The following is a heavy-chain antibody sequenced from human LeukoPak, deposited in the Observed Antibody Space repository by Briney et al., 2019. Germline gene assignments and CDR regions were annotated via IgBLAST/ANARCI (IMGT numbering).Heavy chain of an antibody. J-gene: IGHJ5*02. Sequence: SETLSLTCTVSGGSITSSTSYWGWIRQPPGKGLEWIGTIYYSGSTYYNPSLKSRATMSVDTSKNQFSLKLSSVTAADTAVYYCASLLNGGVSHWFDPWGQGTLVTVSS. CDR1: GGSITSSTSY. CDR3: ASLLNGGVSHWFDP. V-gene: IGHV4-39*01. D-gene: IGHD7-27*01. CDR2: IYYSGST.